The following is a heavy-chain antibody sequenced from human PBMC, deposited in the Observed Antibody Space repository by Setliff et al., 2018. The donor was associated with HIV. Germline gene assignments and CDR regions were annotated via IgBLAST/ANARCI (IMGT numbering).Heavy chain of an antibody. CDR3: LLWTGYYTYWFFDP. J-gene: IGHJ2*01. CDR1: GGSISSDSYY. D-gene: IGHD3-3*01. CDR2: IYYSGST. V-gene: IGHV4-39*07. Sequence: PSETLSLTCDVSGGSISSDSYYWAWTRQPPGKGLEWIGTIYYSGSTHYNPSLKSRLTISVDMSKNQLSLKLSSVTAADTAVYYCLLWTGYYTYWFFDPWGRGALVTVS.